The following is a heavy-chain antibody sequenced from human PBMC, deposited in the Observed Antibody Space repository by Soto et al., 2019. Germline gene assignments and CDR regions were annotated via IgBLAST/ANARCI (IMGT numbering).Heavy chain of an antibody. V-gene: IGHV2-26*01. CDR2: IFSNDEK. J-gene: IGHJ4*02. CDR1: GFSLSNARMG. D-gene: IGHD3-9*01. CDR3: ARIRNYDILTGYYDNYFDY. Sequence: KESGPVLVKPTETLTLTCTVSGFSLSNARMGVSWIRQPPGKALEWLAHIFSNDEKSYSTSLKSRLTISKDTSKSQVVLTMTNMDPVDTATYYCARIRNYDILTGYYDNYFDYWGQGTLVTVSS.